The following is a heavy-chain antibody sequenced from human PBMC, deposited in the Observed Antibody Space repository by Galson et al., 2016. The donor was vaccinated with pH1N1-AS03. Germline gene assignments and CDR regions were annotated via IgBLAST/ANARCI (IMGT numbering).Heavy chain of an antibody. CDR3: ARGRYSAFDI. CDR2: TYWRSKWYN. V-gene: IGHV6-1*01. D-gene: IGHD1-1*01. J-gene: IGHJ3*02. Sequence: CAISGDSVSSNIDAWNCIRQSPSGGLEWLGRTYWRSKWYNDYAVSVKSRITINPDTSENQFSLQLNSVTPEDTAVYYCARGRYSAFDIWGQGTMVTVSS. CDR1: GDSVSSNIDA.